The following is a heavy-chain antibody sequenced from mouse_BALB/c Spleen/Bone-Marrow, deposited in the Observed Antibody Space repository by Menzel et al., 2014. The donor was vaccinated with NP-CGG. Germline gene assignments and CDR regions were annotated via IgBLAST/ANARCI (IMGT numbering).Heavy chain of an antibody. Sequence: DVQLQESGGGLVQAGGSMKLSRVASGFTFSSYWMSWVRQSPEKGLEWVAEIRLKSDNYATHYADSVKGKFTISRDDSKSRLYLQMNSLRAEDTGIYYCTRTATWYFDVWGAGTTVTVSS. CDR3: TRTATWYFDV. J-gene: IGHJ1*01. V-gene: IGHV6-6*02. CDR1: GFTFSSYW. D-gene: IGHD1-2*01. CDR2: IRLKSDNYAT.